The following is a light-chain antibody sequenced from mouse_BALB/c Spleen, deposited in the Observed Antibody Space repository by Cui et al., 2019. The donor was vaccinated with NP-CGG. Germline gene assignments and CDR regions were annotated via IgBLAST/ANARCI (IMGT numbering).Light chain of an antibody. Sequence: QAVLTQESALTTSPGETVTHTCRSSTGAVTTSNYANWVQEKPDHLFTGLIGGSNNRAPSVPAKFSSSLVGDKAALTITGAQTEDETIYFCALWYSNHWVFGGGTKLTVL. CDR2: GSN. V-gene: IGLV1*01. CDR1: TGAVTTSNY. J-gene: IGLJ1*01. CDR3: ALWYSNHWV.